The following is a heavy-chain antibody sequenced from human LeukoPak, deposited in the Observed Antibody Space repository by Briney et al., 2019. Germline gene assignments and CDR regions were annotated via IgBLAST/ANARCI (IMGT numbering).Heavy chain of an antibody. J-gene: IGHJ4*02. Sequence: GGSLRLSCAACGFTFSRNDMHWVRQATGKGLEWVSVIGNAGDTYYPDSVKGRFTISRDNSKNTLYLQMNSLRAEDTAVYYCAKLTYGSGTYGAFDYWGQGTLVTVST. CDR1: GFTFSRND. CDR3: AKLTYGSGTYGAFDY. D-gene: IGHD3-10*01. CDR2: IGNAGDT. V-gene: IGHV3-13*01.